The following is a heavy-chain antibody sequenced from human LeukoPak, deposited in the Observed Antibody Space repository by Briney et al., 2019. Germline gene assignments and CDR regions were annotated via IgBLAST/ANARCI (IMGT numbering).Heavy chain of an antibody. CDR1: GFTFSSYA. D-gene: IGHD1-26*01. J-gene: IGHJ4*02. V-gene: IGHV3-30-3*01. Sequence: GGSLRLSCAASGFTFSSYAIHWVRQAPGKGLEWVAVISYDGSNKYYADSVKGRFTISRDNSKNTLYLQMNSLRAEDTAVYYCARDPTSGTLYYFDNWGQGTLVTVSS. CDR3: ARDPTSGTLYYFDN. CDR2: ISYDGSNK.